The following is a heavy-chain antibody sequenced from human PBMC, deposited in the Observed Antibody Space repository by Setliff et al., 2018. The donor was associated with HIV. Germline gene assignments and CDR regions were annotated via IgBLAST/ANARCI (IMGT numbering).Heavy chain of an antibody. D-gene: IGHD3-22*01. Sequence: SETLSLTCSVSGASIRGHYWSWIRQSPGKGLEWIGNIYYSGNTNYNPSFKSRVTISVDTSKNQFSLRVNSVTAEDTAVYYCARSLVPSGYYYGRHAFDIWGQGTKVTVSS. CDR3: ARSLVPSGYYYGRHAFDI. CDR2: IYYSGNT. J-gene: IGHJ3*02. CDR1: GASIRGHY. V-gene: IGHV4-59*08.